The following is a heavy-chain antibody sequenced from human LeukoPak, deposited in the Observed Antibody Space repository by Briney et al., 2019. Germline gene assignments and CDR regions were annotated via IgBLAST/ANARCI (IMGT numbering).Heavy chain of an antibody. D-gene: IGHD3-9*01. Sequence: ASVKVSCKASGYTFTSYDINWVRQATGQGLGWMGWMNPNSGNTGYAQKFQGRVTMTRNTSISTVYMELSSLRSEDTAVYYCARGITYYDILTGDNWFDPWGQGTLVTVSS. CDR2: MNPNSGNT. V-gene: IGHV1-8*01. J-gene: IGHJ5*02. CDR1: GYTFTSYD. CDR3: ARGITYYDILTGDNWFDP.